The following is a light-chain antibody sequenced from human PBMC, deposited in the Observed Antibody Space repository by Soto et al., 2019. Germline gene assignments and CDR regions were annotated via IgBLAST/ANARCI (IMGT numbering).Light chain of an antibody. CDR1: QGLVLSYGNTY. CDR2: TIS. V-gene: IGKV2-30*01. J-gene: IGKJ1*01. CDR3: LQSAHWAWT. Sequence: DVVMTQSPLSLPVPLGQPASISCRSSQGLVLSYGNTYLSWFHQRPGQSPRRLIYTISDRASGVPGRFSGSGSGPDFPLKISGLEAADVGVYYCLQSAHWAWTFGPGTKVEV.